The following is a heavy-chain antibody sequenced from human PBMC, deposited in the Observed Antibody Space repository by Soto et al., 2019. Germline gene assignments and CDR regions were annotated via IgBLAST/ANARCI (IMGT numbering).Heavy chain of an antibody. CDR1: GDSVPSNSAA. Sequence: SPTLSLTCAISGDSVPSNSAAWNWIRQSPSRGLEWLGRTYYRSKWYNDYAVSVKSRITINPDTSKNQFSLQLNSVTPEDTAVYYCAGDRMKGQLVGFDPWGQGTLVTVSS. CDR2: TYYRSKWYN. J-gene: IGHJ5*02. V-gene: IGHV6-1*01. D-gene: IGHD6-6*01. CDR3: AGDRMKGQLVGFDP.